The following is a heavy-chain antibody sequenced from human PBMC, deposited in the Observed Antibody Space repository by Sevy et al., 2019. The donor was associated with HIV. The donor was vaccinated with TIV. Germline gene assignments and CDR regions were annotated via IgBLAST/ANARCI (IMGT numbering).Heavy chain of an antibody. J-gene: IGHJ6*02. D-gene: IGHD1-1*01. CDR2: IYYSGTT. CDR3: ARGNQEYYYGMDV. Sequence: SETLSLTCTVPDGSISSYYWSWIRQPPGKGLEWIGCIYYSGTTNYNPSLKSRVTISKDTSKNQFYLRLSSVTAADTAVYYCARGNQEYYYGMDVWGQGTTVTVSS. V-gene: IGHV4-59*01. CDR1: DGSISSYY.